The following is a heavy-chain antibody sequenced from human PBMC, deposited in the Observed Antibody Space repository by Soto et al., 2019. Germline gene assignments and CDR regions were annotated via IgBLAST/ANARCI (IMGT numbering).Heavy chain of an antibody. J-gene: IGHJ5*02. CDR1: GFTFSSYG. Sequence: QVQLVESGGGVVQPGRSLRLSCAASGFTFSSYGMHWVRQAPGKGLEWVAVIWYDGSNKYYADSVKGRFTISRDNSKNTLYLQMNSLRAEATAVYYCARDGVRGVIIPWFDPWGQGTLVTVSS. V-gene: IGHV3-33*01. CDR3: ARDGVRGVIIPWFDP. D-gene: IGHD3-10*01. CDR2: IWYDGSNK.